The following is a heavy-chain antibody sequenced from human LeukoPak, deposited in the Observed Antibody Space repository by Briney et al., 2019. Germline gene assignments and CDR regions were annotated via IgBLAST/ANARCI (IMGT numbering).Heavy chain of an antibody. V-gene: IGHV3-49*04. CDR3: TRVNDDFWSGYYTAGYYYYYMDV. CDR1: GFTFGDYA. J-gene: IGHJ6*03. CDR2: IRSKAYGGTT. D-gene: IGHD3-3*01. Sequence: QPGRSLRLSRTASGFTFGDYAMSWVRQAPGKGLEWVGFIRSKAYGGTTEYAASVKGRLTISRDDSKSIAYLQMNSLKTEDTAVYYCTRVNDDFWSGYYTAGYYYYYMDVWGKGTTVTVSS.